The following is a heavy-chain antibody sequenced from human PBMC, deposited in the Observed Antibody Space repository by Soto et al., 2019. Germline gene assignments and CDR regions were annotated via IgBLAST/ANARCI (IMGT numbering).Heavy chain of an antibody. V-gene: IGHV4-34*01. Sequence: PSETLSLTCAVYGGSFSGYYWSWIRQRPGKGLEWIGEINHSGSTNYNPSLKSRVTISVDTSKNQFSLKLSSVTAADTAVYYCARGLNYAYYYDSSGYLVYWGQGTLVPVSS. D-gene: IGHD3-22*01. CDR2: INHSGST. J-gene: IGHJ4*02. CDR3: ARGLNYAYYYDSSGYLVY. CDR1: GGSFSGYY.